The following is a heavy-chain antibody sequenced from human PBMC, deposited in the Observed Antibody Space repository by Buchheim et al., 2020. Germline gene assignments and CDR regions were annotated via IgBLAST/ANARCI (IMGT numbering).Heavy chain of an antibody. Sequence: QVQLVESGGGVVQPGRSLRLSCAASGFTFSSYGMHWVRQAPGKGLEWVAVISYDGSTKYYADSVMGRFTISRDNSKNTLYLRMNRLRAGDTAVYYYAKDPYSSSWYYYYYGMDVWGQGTT. J-gene: IGHJ6*02. V-gene: IGHV3-30*18. CDR2: ISYDGSTK. CDR1: GFTFSSYG. CDR3: AKDPYSSSWYYYYYGMDV. D-gene: IGHD6-13*01.